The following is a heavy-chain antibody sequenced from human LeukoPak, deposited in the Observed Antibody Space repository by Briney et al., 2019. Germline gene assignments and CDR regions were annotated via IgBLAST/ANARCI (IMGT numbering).Heavy chain of an antibody. V-gene: IGHV1-2*04. Sequence: GASVKVSCKASGYTFTGYYMHWVRQAPGQGLEWMGWINPNSGGTNYAQKFQGWVTMTRDTSISTAYMELSRLRSDDTAVYYCARQHSGYDPGWVYYFDYWGQGTLVTVSS. J-gene: IGHJ4*02. D-gene: IGHD5-12*01. CDR3: ARQHSGYDPGWVYYFDY. CDR2: INPNSGGT. CDR1: GYTFTGYY.